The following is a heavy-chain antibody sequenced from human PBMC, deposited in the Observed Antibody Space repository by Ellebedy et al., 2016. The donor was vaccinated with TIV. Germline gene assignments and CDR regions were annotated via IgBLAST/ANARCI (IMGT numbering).Heavy chain of an antibody. CDR3: ARARSRGELQH. CDR2: INPSGGST. V-gene: IGHV1-46*01. J-gene: IGHJ1*01. D-gene: IGHD1-26*01. CDR1: GYTFTGYY. Sequence: ASVKVSXXASGYTFTGYYMHWVRQAPGQGLEWMGIINPSGGSTSYAQKFQGRVTMTRDTSTSTVYMELSSLRSEDTAVYYCARARSRGELQHWGQGTLVTVSS.